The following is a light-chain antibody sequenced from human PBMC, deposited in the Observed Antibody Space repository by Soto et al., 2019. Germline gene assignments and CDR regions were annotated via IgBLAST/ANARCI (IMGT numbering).Light chain of an antibody. J-gene: IGKJ1*01. CDR3: QQYDSHWT. CDR2: DAS. V-gene: IGKV1-5*01. CDR1: QNINNW. Sequence: DIQMTQSPSTLSASVGDRVTITCRASQNINNWLTWYQQKPGKAPKLLIYDASSLQSGVTSRFSGSGAGTEFTLTISSLQPDDVATYYCQQYDSHWTFGQGTKVEIK.